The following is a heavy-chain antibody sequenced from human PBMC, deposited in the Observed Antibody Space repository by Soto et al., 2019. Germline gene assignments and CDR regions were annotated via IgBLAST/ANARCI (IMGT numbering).Heavy chain of an antibody. V-gene: IGHV1-69*06. CDR3: ASQIDATVTTVGEYFQH. CDR2: IIPIFGTT. J-gene: IGHJ1*01. CDR1: GGTFSSYA. Sequence: QVQLVQSGAEVKKPGSSVKVSCKASGGTFSSYAINWVRQAPGQGLEWMGGIIPIFGTTNYAQKFQGRVTITADKSTSTAYMELSSLRSEDTAVYYCASQIDATVTTVGEYFQHWGQGTLVTVSS. D-gene: IGHD4-17*01.